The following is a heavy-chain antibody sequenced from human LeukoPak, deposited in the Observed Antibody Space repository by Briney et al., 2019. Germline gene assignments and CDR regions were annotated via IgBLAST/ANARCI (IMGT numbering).Heavy chain of an antibody. CDR1: GFTFSSYA. CDR2: ISGRGGST. J-gene: IGHJ4*02. CDR3: AKDFSSGWCIDD. D-gene: IGHD6-19*01. Sequence: GGSLRLSCAASGFTFSSYAMCWVRQAPGKGLEWVSAISGRGGSTYHADSVKGRFIISRDNSKNTLYLQMNSLRAEDTAVYYCAKDFSSGWCIDDWGQGTLVTVSS. V-gene: IGHV3-23*01.